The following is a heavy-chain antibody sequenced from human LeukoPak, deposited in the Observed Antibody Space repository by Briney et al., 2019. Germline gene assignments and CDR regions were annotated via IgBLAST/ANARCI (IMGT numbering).Heavy chain of an antibody. Sequence: GGSLRLSCAASGFTFSSYGMHWVRQAPGKGLEWVAFIRYDGSNKYYADSVKGRFTISRDNSKNTLYLQMNSLRTEDTALYYCATVLTPGLLLSGPFDYWGQGTLVTVSS. J-gene: IGHJ4*02. CDR2: IRYDGSNK. CDR3: ATVLTPGLLLSGPFDY. CDR1: GFTFSSYG. D-gene: IGHD2-2*01. V-gene: IGHV3-30*02.